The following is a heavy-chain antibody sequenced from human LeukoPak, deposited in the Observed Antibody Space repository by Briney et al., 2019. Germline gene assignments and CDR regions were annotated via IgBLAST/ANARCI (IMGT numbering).Heavy chain of an antibody. V-gene: IGHV4-39*01. J-gene: IGHJ5*02. CDR3: ARPYYYGSGSYYPWFDP. Sequence: SETLSLTCTVSGGSISSSSYYWGWIRQPPGKGLEWIGSIYYSGSTYYSPSLKSRVTISVDTSKNQFSLKLSSVTAADTAVYYCARPYYYGSGSYYPWFDPWGQGTLVTVSS. CDR2: IYYSGST. D-gene: IGHD3-10*01. CDR1: GGSISSSSYY.